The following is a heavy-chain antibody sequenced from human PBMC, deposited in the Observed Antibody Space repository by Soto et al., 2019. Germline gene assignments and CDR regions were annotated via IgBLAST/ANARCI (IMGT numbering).Heavy chain of an antibody. CDR1: GFTFSSYS. J-gene: IGHJ2*01. CDR2: ISSSSSYI. Sequence: GGSLRLSCAASGFTFSSYSMNWVRQAPGKGLEWVSSISSSSSYIYYADSVKGRFTISRDNAKNSLYLQMNSLRAEDTAVYYCARRVLGYCYFDLWGRGTLVTVSS. CDR3: ARRVLGYCYFDL. D-gene: IGHD6-13*01. V-gene: IGHV3-21*01.